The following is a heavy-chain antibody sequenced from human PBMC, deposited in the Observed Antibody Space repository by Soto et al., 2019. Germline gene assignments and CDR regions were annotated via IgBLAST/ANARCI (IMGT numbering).Heavy chain of an antibody. D-gene: IGHD6-19*01. CDR3: AKDRGLVLSFYFDY. CDR2: ISGNSGSI. Sequence: EVQLVESGGGLVQLGSSLRLSCAASGLTFDDYAMPGVRQAPGKGLEWVSGISGNSGSIGYADSVKGGFTISRDNAKNSLYLQMNSLRAEDTALYYCAKDRGLVLSFYFDYWGQGTLVTVSS. J-gene: IGHJ4*02. V-gene: IGHV3-9*01. CDR1: GLTFDDYA.